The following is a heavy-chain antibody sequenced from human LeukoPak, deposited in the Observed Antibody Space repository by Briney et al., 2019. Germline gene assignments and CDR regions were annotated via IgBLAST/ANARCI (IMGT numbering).Heavy chain of an antibody. CDR3: ARLNYYDSGSYYFDF. D-gene: IGHD3-10*01. Sequence: SETLSLTCTVSGGSISSSSNYWGWTREPPGKGLVWIGCIYYSGSTHHNPSLKSRVTILVDTSKNQFSLKLSSATAADTAVYYCARLNYYDSGSYYFDFWGQGTLVTVS. CDR1: GGSISSSSNY. J-gene: IGHJ4*02. CDR2: IYYSGST. V-gene: IGHV4-39*01.